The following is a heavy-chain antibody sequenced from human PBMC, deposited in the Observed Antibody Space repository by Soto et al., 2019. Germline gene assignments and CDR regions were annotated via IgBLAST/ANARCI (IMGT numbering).Heavy chain of an antibody. CDR1: GYTFTSYY. CDR2: INVSDGST. D-gene: IGHD6-19*01. J-gene: IGHJ5*02. V-gene: IGHV1-46*01. CDR3: AREAAVAGTAFDH. Sequence: ASVKVSCKASGYTFTSYYMPWVRQAPGQGLEWMGRINVSDGSTRYAQNFQGRVTMTRDTSTTTVYMELSPLRSDDTAVYYCAREAAVAGTAFDHWGQGTLVTVSS.